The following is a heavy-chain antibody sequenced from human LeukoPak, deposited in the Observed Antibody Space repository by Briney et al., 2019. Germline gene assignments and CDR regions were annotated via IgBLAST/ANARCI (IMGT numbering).Heavy chain of an antibody. J-gene: IGHJ5*02. Sequence: ASVKVSCKASGYTFTGYYMHWVRQAPGQGLEWMGWIYPNSGGTNYAQKFQGRVTMTRDTSISTAYMELSRLRSDDTAVYYCARDIVLMGDNWFDPWGQGTLVTVSS. V-gene: IGHV1-2*02. CDR3: ARDIVLMGDNWFDP. CDR2: IYPNSGGT. D-gene: IGHD2-8*01. CDR1: GYTFTGYY.